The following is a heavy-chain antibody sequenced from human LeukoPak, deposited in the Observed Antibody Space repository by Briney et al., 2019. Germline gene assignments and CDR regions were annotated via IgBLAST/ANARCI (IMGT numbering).Heavy chain of an antibody. J-gene: IGHJ4*02. Sequence: SETLSLTCTVSGGSISSGGYYWSWIRQHPGKGLEWIGYIYYSGSTYYNPSLKSRVTISVDTSKNQFSLKLSSVTAADTAVYYCARLGYDYYFDYWGQGTLVTVSS. CDR2: IYYSGST. V-gene: IGHV4-31*03. CDR3: ARLGYDYYFDY. CDR1: GGSISSGGYY. D-gene: IGHD1-20*01.